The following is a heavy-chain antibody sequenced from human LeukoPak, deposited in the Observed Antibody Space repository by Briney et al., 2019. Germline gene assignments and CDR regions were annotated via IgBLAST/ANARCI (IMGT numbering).Heavy chain of an antibody. D-gene: IGHD2-2*01. CDR1: GYTLTELS. CDR3: ATGGSRIVVVPAAMGT. V-gene: IGHV1-24*01. CDR2: FDPEDGET. Sequence: ASVKVSCKVSGYTLTELSMHWVRQAPGKGLEWMGGFDPEDGETIYAQKFQGRVTMTEDTSTDTDYMELSSLRSEDTAVYYCATGGSRIVVVPAAMGTWGQGTLVTVSS. J-gene: IGHJ5*02.